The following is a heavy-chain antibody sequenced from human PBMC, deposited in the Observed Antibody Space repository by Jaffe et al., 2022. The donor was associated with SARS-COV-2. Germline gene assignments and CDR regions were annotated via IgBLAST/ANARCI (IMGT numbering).Heavy chain of an antibody. CDR2: ISGSGGTI. Sequence: EVQLLESGGSLVQPGGSLRLSCAASGFTFDNYGMCWVRQAPGKGLEWVSAISGSGGTIRYADSVQGRFTISRDNSKNTLYLQMSSLRAEDTAVYYCATYCSGSSCYFYYYGMDVWGQGTTVTVSS. D-gene: IGHD2-15*01. V-gene: IGHV3-23*01. CDR1: GFTFDNYG. J-gene: IGHJ6*02. CDR3: ATYCSGSSCYFYYYGMDV.